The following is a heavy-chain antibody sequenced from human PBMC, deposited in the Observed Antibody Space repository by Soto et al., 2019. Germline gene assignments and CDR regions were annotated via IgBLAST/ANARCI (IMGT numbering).Heavy chain of an antibody. CDR2: IYHSGST. Sequence: QLQLQESGSGLVKPSQTLSLTCAVSGGSISSGGYSWSWIRQPPGKGLEWIGYIYHSGSTYYNPSLKSRVTISVDRSKNQFSLKLSSVTAADTAVYYCARAIGGYCSSTSCLTWFDPWGQGTLVTVSS. CDR1: GGSISSGGYS. D-gene: IGHD2-2*01. J-gene: IGHJ5*02. V-gene: IGHV4-30-2*01. CDR3: ARAIGGYCSSTSCLTWFDP.